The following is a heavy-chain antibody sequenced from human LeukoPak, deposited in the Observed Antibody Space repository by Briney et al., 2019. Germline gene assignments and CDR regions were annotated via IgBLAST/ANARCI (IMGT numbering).Heavy chain of an antibody. CDR2: IIPILGIA. CDR1: GGTFSSYA. CDR3: ASGGSVVVTAIDY. Sequence: SVKVSCKASGGTFSSYAISWVRQAPGQGLEWMGRIIPILGIANYAQKFQGRVTITADKSTGTAYMELSSLRSEDTAVYYCASGGSVVVTAIDYWGQGTLVTVSS. V-gene: IGHV1-69*04. D-gene: IGHD2-21*02. J-gene: IGHJ4*02.